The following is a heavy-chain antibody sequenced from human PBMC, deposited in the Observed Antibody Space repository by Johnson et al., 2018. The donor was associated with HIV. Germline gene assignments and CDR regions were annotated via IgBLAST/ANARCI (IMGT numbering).Heavy chain of an antibody. D-gene: IGHD3-16*01. CDR1: GFTFSSYA. CDR3: AKGEWGAGTDAFDI. J-gene: IGHJ3*02. V-gene: IGHV3-33*06. Sequence: QVQLVESGGGLVQPGGSLRLSCAASGFTFSSYAMSWVRQAPGKGLEWVAVIWYDGSNKYYADSVKGRFTISRDNSKNTLYLQMNSLRAEDTAVYYCAKGEWGAGTDAFDIWGQGTMVTVSS. CDR2: IWYDGSNK.